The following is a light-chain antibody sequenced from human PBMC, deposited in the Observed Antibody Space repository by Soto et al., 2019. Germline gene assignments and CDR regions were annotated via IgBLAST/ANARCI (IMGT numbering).Light chain of an antibody. CDR3: SSYTDSSNYV. V-gene: IGLV2-14*01. CDR2: QVT. CDR1: SSDIGHYDY. Sequence: QSALTQPASVSGSPGQSITISCTGTSSDIGHYDYVSWYQQQPGKAPKLMIYQVTNRPSGVSNRFSGSRSGNTASLTISGLQAEDEADYYCSSYTDSSNYVFGTGTKVTVL. J-gene: IGLJ1*01.